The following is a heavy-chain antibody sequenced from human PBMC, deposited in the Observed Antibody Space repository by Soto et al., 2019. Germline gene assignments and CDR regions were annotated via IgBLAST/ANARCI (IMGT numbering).Heavy chain of an antibody. CDR2: IIPIFGTA. V-gene: IGHV1-69*01. D-gene: IGHD5-12*01. Sequence: KVSCKASGGTFSSYAISWVRQAPGQGLEWMGGIIPIFGTANYAQKFQGRVTITADQSTSTAYMELSSLRSEDTAVYYCASVATISDYYYYYGMDVWGQGTTVTVSS. CDR1: GGTFSSYA. J-gene: IGHJ6*02. CDR3: ASVATISDYYYYYGMDV.